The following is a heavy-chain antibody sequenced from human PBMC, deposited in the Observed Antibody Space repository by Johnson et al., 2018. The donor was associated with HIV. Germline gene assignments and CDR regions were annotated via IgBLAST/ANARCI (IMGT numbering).Heavy chain of an antibody. CDR1: GFTFSSYD. CDR3: ARATYYYDTSGYLTRPRAFDV. CDR2: IGTAGDT. V-gene: IGHV3-13*01. Sequence: MQLVESGGGLAQPGESLRLSCAASGFTFSSYDMHWVRHVTGKGLDWISAIGTAGDTLYSDSVKGRFTISRDNAKNSLYLQMNSLRADDTALYYCARATYYYDTSGYLTRPRAFDVWGQGTMVTVSS. D-gene: IGHD3-22*01. J-gene: IGHJ3*01.